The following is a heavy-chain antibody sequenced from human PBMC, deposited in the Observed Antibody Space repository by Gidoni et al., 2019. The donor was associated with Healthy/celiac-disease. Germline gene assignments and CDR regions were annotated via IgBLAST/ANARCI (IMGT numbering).Heavy chain of an antibody. Sequence: EVQLLESGGGLVQPGGSLRLFCAASGFTFSSYAMSWVRQAPGKGLEWVSAISGSGGSTYYADSVKGRFTISRDNSKNTLYLQMNSLRAEDTAVYYCAKRSGDHPYYYYGMDVWGQGTTVTVSS. V-gene: IGHV3-23*01. CDR1: GFTFSSYA. CDR2: ISGSGGST. J-gene: IGHJ6*02. CDR3: AKRSGDHPYYYYGMDV. D-gene: IGHD2-21*01.